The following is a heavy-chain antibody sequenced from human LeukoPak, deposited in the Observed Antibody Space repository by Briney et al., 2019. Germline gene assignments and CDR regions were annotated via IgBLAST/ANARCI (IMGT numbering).Heavy chain of an antibody. V-gene: IGHV3-48*01. CDR2: IDARSGIT. Sequence: GGSLRLSCAASGFTFSNYAVNWVRQAPGKGPEWVSYIDARSGITYYADSVQGRFTISRDDARESVFLQMDGLRVDDTAVYYCARTYDFGRGPPGDAFDNWGPGTWVIVSA. CDR3: ARTYDFGRGPPGDAFDN. J-gene: IGHJ3*02. CDR1: GFTFSNYA. D-gene: IGHD3-3*01.